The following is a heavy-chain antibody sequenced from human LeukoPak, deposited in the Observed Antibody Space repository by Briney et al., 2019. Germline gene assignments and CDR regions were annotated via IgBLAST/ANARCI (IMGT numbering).Heavy chain of an antibody. CDR2: IYYSGSS. CDR3: ARSGTVGAMPV. J-gene: IGHJ4*02. Sequence: SETLYVTCIVPGGSLSNYYWSWIRLPPGKGMERIGYIYYSGSSNYTPSLKSRVTISVVTSKNQFSLKLNSVTAADAAVYYCARSGTVGAMPVWGQGTLVTVSS. D-gene: IGHD1-26*01. V-gene: IGHV4-59*08. CDR1: GGSLSNYY.